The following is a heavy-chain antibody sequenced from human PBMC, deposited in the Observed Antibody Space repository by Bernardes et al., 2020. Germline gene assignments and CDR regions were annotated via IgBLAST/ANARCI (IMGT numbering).Heavy chain of an antibody. J-gene: IGHJ4*02. CDR3: ARWGVESRPFDY. V-gene: IGHV3-21*01. D-gene: IGHD3-16*01. CDR2: ISSSSSYI. CDR1: GFTFSSYS. Sequence: GGSLRLSCAASGFTFSSYSMNWVRQAPGKGLEWVSSISSSSSYIYYADSVKGRFTISRDNAKNSLYLQMNSLRAEDTAVYYCARWGVESRPFDYWGQGTLVTVSS.